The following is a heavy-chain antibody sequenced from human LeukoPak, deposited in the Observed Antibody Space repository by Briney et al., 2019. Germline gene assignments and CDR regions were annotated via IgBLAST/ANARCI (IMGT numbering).Heavy chain of an antibody. CDR2: IYHSGST. D-gene: IGHD3-10*01. V-gene: IGHV4-30-2*01. CDR3: ARSHNYGSGSLDY. CDR1: GGSISSGGYS. Sequence: SETLSLTCAVSGGSISSGGYSWSWIRQPPGKGLEWIGYIYHSGSTYYNPSLKSRVTISVDRSKNQFSLKLSSVTAADTAVYYCARSHNYGSGSLDYWGQGTLVTVSS. J-gene: IGHJ4*02.